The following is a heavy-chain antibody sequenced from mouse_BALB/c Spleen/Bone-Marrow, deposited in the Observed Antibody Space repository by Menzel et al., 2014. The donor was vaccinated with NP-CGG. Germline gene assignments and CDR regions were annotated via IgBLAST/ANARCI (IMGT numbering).Heavy chain of an antibody. V-gene: IGHV5-9-3*01. D-gene: IGHD1-1*01. J-gene: IGHJ2*01. Sequence: DVKLVESGGGLVKPGGSLKLSCAASGFTFXSYAMSWVRQTPEKGLEWVATISSGGSYTYYPDSVKGRFTISRDNAKNTLYLQMSSLRSEDTAMYYCARHYYGSSYYFDYWGQGTTLTVSS. CDR3: ARHYYGSSYYFDY. CDR2: ISSGGSYT. CDR1: GFTFXSYA.